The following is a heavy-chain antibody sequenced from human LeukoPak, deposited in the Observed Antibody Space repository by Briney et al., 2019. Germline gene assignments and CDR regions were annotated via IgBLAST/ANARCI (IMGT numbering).Heavy chain of an antibody. CDR3: ARVDCSSTSCYRSLHAFDI. CDR2: IYPGDSDT. J-gene: IGHJ3*02. CDR1: GYSFTSYW. D-gene: IGHD2-2*01. V-gene: IGHV5-51*01. Sequence: GESLKISCKGSGYSFTSYWIAWVRQMPGKGLEWMGIIYPGDSDTRYSPSFQGQVTISADKSISTAYLQWSSLKASDTAMYYCARVDCSSTSCYRSLHAFDIWGQGTMVTVSS.